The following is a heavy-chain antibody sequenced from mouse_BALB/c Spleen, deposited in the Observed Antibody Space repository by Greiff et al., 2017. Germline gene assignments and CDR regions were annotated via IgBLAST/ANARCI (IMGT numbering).Heavy chain of an antibody. CDR2: IRNKANGYTT. V-gene: IGHV7-3*02. CDR3: ARGDYYGYDGFAY. J-gene: IGHJ3*01. CDR1: GFTFTDYY. Sequence: EVKLMESGGGLVQPGGSLRLSCATSGFTFTDYYMSWVRQPPGKALEWLGFIRNKANGYTTEYSASVKGRFTISRDNSQSILYLQMNTLRAEDSATYYCARGDYYGYDGFAYWGQGTLVTVSA. D-gene: IGHD2-2*01.